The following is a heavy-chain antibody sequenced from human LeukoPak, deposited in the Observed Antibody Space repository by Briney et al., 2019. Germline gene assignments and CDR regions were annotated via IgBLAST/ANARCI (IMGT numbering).Heavy chain of an antibody. CDR2: ISYDGSNK. CDR1: GFTFDDYA. J-gene: IGHJ4*02. D-gene: IGHD6-19*01. V-gene: IGHV3-30*18. Sequence: GRSLRLSCAASGFTFDDYAMHWVRQAPGKGLEWVAVISYDGSNKYYADSVKGRFTISRDNSKNTLYLQMNSLRAEDTAVYYCAKDLGRIAVAPYWGQGTLVTVSS. CDR3: AKDLGRIAVAPY.